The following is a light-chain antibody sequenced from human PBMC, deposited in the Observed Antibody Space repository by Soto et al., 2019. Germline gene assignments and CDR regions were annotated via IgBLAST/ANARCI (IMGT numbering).Light chain of an antibody. CDR3: QQSYTSPMFT. CDR2: AAS. J-gene: IGKJ2*01. CDR1: QSVSTY. Sequence: DIQMTQSPSSLSASVGDRVTLTCRASQSVSTYLNWYHQKPGKAPKLLIYAASSLHGGVPSRFSGSGSGTDFTLTISSLQPEDFATYYCQQSYTSPMFTFGQGTKLESK. V-gene: IGKV1-39*01.